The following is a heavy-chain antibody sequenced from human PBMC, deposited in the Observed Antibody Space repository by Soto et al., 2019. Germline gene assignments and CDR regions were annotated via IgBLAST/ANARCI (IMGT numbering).Heavy chain of an antibody. CDR1: GYTLTELS. CDR3: ATGGFTMIGLLDY. D-gene: IGHD3-22*01. CDR2: FDPEDGET. Sequence: ASVKVSCKVSGYTLTELSMHWVRQAPGKGLEWMGGFDPEDGETIYAQKFQGRVTMTEDTSTDTAYMELSSLRCEDTAVYYCATGGFTMIGLLDYWGQGTLVTVSS. J-gene: IGHJ4*02. V-gene: IGHV1-24*01.